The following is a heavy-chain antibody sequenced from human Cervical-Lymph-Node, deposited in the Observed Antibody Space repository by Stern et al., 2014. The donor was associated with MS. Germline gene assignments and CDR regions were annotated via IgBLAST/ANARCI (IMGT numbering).Heavy chain of an antibody. CDR2: IYWDDDK. Sequence: SGPMLVKPTQTLKLTCTFSGFSFNTSGVGVVWIRQPPGKALEWLSVIYWDDDKRYSPTLKHRLTITKDTSKNQVVLTVTNVDRLDTGTYYCAHTLVTSDEGFGMDVWGQGTTVTVTS. J-gene: IGHJ6*02. V-gene: IGHV2-5*02. CDR1: GFSFNTSGVG. CDR3: AHTLVTSDEGFGMDV. D-gene: IGHD2-21*02.